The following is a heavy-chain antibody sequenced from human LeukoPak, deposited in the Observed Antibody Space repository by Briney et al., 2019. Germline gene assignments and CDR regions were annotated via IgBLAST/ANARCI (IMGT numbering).Heavy chain of an antibody. CDR1: GFTVSNNY. J-gene: IGHJ5*02. D-gene: IGHD4-23*01. CDR2: INHSGST. Sequence: PGGSLRLSCAGSGFTVSNNYMAWVRQPPGKGLEWIGEINHSGSTNYNPSLRSRVAISMDTSKNQFSLRLTSVTAADTAVYYCTRDSGTTGVVKFDPWGQGILVTVSS. CDR3: TRDSGTTGVVKFDP. V-gene: IGHV4-34*01.